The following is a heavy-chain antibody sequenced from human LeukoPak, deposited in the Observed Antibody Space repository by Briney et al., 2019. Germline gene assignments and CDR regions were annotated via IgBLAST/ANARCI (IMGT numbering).Heavy chain of an antibody. Sequence: PGGSLRLSCAASGFTFSSYAMSWVRQAPGKGLEWVAVISYDGSNKYYADSVKGRFTISRDNSKNTLYLQMNSLRAEDTAVYYCARPAGTGYYFDYWGQGTLVTVSS. V-gene: IGHV3-30*04. D-gene: IGHD1-14*01. CDR2: ISYDGSNK. CDR1: GFTFSSYA. J-gene: IGHJ4*02. CDR3: ARPAGTGYYFDY.